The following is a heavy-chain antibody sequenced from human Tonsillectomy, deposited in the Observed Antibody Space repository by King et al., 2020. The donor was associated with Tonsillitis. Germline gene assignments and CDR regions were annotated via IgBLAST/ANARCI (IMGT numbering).Heavy chain of an antibody. CDR3: ARHSYCSGGSCYPSKGHFAL. CDR1: GDSITNCCSY. Sequence: QLQESGPGLMRPSETLSLTCTVSGDSITNCCSYWGWIRQPPGKGLEWVGSVSYSGNTYYSPSLKSRVAIGTSERQFSLRLNSVTAADTAVYFCARHSYCSGGSCYPSKGHFALWGPGTLVTVAS. J-gene: IGHJ2*01. V-gene: IGHV4-39*01. D-gene: IGHD2-15*01. CDR2: VSYSGNT.